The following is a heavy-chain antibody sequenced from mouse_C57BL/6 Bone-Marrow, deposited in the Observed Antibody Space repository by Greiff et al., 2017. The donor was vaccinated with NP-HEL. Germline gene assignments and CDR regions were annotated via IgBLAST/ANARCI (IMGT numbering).Heavy chain of an antibody. Sequence: QVQLQQPGAELVKPGAPVKLSCKASGYTFTSYWMHWVKQRPGQGLEWIGMIHPNSGSTNYNEKFKSKATLTVDKSSSTAYMQLSSLTSEDSAVYYCARPPFYYYGSSSPWFAYWGQGTLVTVSA. J-gene: IGHJ3*01. CDR1: GYTFTSYW. V-gene: IGHV1-64*01. D-gene: IGHD1-1*01. CDR2: IHPNSGST. CDR3: ARPPFYYYGSSSPWFAY.